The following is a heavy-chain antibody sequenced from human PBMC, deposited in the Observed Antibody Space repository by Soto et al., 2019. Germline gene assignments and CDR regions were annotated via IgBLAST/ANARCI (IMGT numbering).Heavy chain of an antibody. D-gene: IGHD3-22*01. CDR3: ARVGSGYRALYYYYYMDV. CDR2: IIPIFGTA. Sequence: GASVKVSCKASGGTFSSYAISWVRQAPGQGLEWMGGIIPIFGTANYAQKFQGRVTITADESTSTAYMELSSLRSEDTAVYYCARVGSGYRALYYYYYMDVWGKGTTVTVSS. V-gene: IGHV1-69*13. J-gene: IGHJ6*03. CDR1: GGTFSSYA.